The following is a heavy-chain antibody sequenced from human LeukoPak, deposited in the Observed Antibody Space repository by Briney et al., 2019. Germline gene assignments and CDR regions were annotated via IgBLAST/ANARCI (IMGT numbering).Heavy chain of an antibody. CDR2: ISTIEST. V-gene: IGHV4-4*07. Sequence: PSETLSLTCTVSGGSISSHYWSWIRQPAGRGLEWIGRISTIESTNHNPSLKSRVTMSVDTSKNKLSLKLSSVTAADTAVYYCARGSSSDYWGQGTLVTVSS. CDR3: ARGSSSDY. CDR1: GGSISSHY. J-gene: IGHJ4*02. D-gene: IGHD6-13*01.